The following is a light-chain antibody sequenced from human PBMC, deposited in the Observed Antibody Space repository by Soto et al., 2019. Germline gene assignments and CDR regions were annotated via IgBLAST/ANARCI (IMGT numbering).Light chain of an antibody. Sequence: QSGLTQPPSASGTPGQRVTISCSGSSSNIGSNTVNWYQQLPGTAPKLLIYTNYQPPSGVPDRFSGSKSGTSASLAISGLQSEDEADYYCATWDNSLNGWVFGGGTKLTVL. CDR2: TNY. CDR3: ATWDNSLNGWV. V-gene: IGLV1-44*01. J-gene: IGLJ3*02. CDR1: SSNIGSNT.